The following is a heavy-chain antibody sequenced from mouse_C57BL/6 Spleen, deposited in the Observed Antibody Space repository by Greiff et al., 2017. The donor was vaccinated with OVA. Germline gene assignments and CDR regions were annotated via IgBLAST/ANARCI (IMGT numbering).Heavy chain of an antibody. CDR2: IWRGGST. V-gene: IGHV2-5*01. J-gene: IGHJ4*01. CDR1: GFSLTSYG. Sequence: VQLQQSGPGLVQPLQSLSITCTVSGFSLTSYGVHWVRQSPGKGLEWLGVIWRGGSTDYNAAFMSRLSITKDNSKSQVFFKMNSLQADDTAIYYCAKRGYDYDEGYYAMDYWGQGTSVTVSS. D-gene: IGHD2-4*01. CDR3: AKRGYDYDEGYYAMDY.